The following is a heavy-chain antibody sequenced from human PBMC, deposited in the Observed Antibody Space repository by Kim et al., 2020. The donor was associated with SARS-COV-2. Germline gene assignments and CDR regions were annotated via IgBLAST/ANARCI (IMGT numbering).Heavy chain of an antibody. D-gene: IGHD2-21*02. Sequence: GGSLRLSCAASGFTVSSHYMSWVRQAPGKGLEWASVLYSGGNTYYADSVKGRFTISRDNSKNTLYLQMNSLRAEDTAVYYCARDHWGGNSEEDYWGQGTLVTVSS. J-gene: IGHJ4*02. CDR2: LYSGGNT. CDR1: GFTVSSHY. CDR3: ARDHWGGNSEEDY. V-gene: IGHV3-53*01.